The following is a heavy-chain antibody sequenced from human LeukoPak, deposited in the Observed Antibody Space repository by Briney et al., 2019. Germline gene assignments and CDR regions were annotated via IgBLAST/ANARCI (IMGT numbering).Heavy chain of an antibody. D-gene: IGHD1-26*01. J-gene: IGHJ4*02. Sequence: PSETLSLTCTVSGGSMSSYFWSWIRQRPGKGLEWIGYIYYSGGTNYNPSLKSRVTISVDTSKNQFSLKLSSVTAADTAVYYCARERVGATIGFDNWGQGTLVTVSS. CDR2: IYYSGGT. V-gene: IGHV4-59*01. CDR3: ARERVGATIGFDN. CDR1: GGSMSSYF.